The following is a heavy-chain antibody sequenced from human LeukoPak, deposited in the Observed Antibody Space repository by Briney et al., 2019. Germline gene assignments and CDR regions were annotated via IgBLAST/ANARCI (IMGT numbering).Heavy chain of an antibody. D-gene: IGHD3-9*01. CDR2: INPNSGGT. CDR3: ARELYYDILTGYSNWFDP. J-gene: IGHJ5*02. Sequence: ASVKVSCKASGYTFTGYYMHWVRQAPGQGLEWMGWINPNSGGTNYAQKFQGRATMTRDTSISTAYMELSRLRSDDTAVYYCARELYYDILTGYSNWFDPWGQGTLVTVSS. V-gene: IGHV1-2*02. CDR1: GYTFTGYY.